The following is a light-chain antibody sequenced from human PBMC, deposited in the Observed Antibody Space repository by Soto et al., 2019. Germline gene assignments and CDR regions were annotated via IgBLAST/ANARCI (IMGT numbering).Light chain of an antibody. V-gene: IGLV2-14*01. CDR1: SSDVGGYKY. Sequence: QSVLTQTASVSGSPGQSITISCTGTSSDVGGYKYVSWYQEHPGKAPKLIIYEVSNRPSGVSNRFSGSKSGNTASLTISGLHAEDEADYYCSSYTSSNTVVFGGGTKVTVL. CDR2: EVS. CDR3: SSYTSSNTVV. J-gene: IGLJ2*01.